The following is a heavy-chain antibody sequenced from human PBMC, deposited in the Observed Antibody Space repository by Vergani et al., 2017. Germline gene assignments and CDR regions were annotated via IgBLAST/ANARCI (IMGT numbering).Heavy chain of an antibody. CDR2: IYHTGSA. J-gene: IGHJ4*02. CDR3: ARGSRAAGYSGPDS. D-gene: IGHD6-13*01. Sequence: QVQLLESGPGLLKPSETLSLTCSVSGYSITSGYYWGWIRQPPGRGLEWIGSIYHTGSAYYNPSLKSRVTVSVDTSVNQVSLKLNSVTAADTAVYYCARGSRAAGYSGPDSWGQGTRVTVSS. CDR1: GYSITSGYY. V-gene: IGHV4-38-2*02.